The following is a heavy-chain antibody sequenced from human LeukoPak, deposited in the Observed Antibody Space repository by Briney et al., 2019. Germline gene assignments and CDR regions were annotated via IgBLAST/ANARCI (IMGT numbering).Heavy chain of an antibody. Sequence: ASGTLSLTCTVSGGSITSYYWSWLRQPPGKGLEWIGYIYYTGSTNYNPSLKSRVTISVETSNNQFSLKLSSVTAADTAVYYCARLNEYCSGGSCYAYDFWGQGTLVTVSS. J-gene: IGHJ4*02. V-gene: IGHV4-59*01. CDR1: GGSITSYY. D-gene: IGHD2-15*01. CDR3: ARLNEYCSGGSCYAYDF. CDR2: IYYTGST.